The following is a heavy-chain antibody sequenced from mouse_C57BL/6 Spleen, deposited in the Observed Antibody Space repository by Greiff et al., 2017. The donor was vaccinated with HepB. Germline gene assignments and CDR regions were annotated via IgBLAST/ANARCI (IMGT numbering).Heavy chain of an antibody. CDR3: ARRYMDY. V-gene: IGHV5-17*01. Sequence: EVMLVESGGGLVKPGGSLKLSCAASGFTFSDYGMHWVRQAPEKGLEWVAYISSGSSTIYYPDTVKGRFTISRDNAKNTLYLQMTSRRSEDTAMYYCARRYMDYWGQGTSVTVSS. CDR2: ISSGSSTI. J-gene: IGHJ4*01. CDR1: GFTFSDYG.